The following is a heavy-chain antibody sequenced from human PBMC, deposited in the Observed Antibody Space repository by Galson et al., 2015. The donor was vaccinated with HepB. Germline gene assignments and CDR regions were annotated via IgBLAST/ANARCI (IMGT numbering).Heavy chain of an antibody. D-gene: IGHD3-10*01. Sequence: SVKVSCKASGYTFSNYYITWVRQAPGQGLEWIGWINTYNANTNYAQRLQTRVTMTTDTSTTTAYMEVRSLRSNDTAVYYCVRGDTSGSGSNEYWGQGTLVTVSA. CDR2: INTYNANT. J-gene: IGHJ4*02. V-gene: IGHV1-18*04. CDR3: VRGDTSGSGSNEY. CDR1: GYTFSNYY.